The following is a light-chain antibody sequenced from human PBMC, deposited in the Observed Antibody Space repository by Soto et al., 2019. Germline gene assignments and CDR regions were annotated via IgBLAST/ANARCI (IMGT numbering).Light chain of an antibody. V-gene: IGKV3-11*01. CDR3: QCRGIWPPGAT. CDR2: DAS. J-gene: IGKJ4*01. CDR1: QSINNY. Sequence: EIVLTQSPVTLSLSPGERATLSCRASQSINNYLAWYQQKPGQPPRLLIYDASNRATAIPVRFSGSGSGTDFTLTISSLAPEDSAVYYCQCRGIWPPGATFGGGTKVEIK.